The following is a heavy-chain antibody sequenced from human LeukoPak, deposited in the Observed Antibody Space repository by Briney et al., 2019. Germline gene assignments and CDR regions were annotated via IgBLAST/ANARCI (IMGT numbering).Heavy chain of an antibody. CDR3: ARGGLRYFDWFDY. CDR1: GYTFSSYY. Sequence: GASVKVSCKASGYTFSSYYMHWVRQAPGQGLVWMGIINPTGGSTSYAQKFQGRVTMTRDTSTSTVYMEVSSLRSEDTAVYYCARGGLRYFDWFDYWGQGTLVTVSS. D-gene: IGHD3-9*01. J-gene: IGHJ4*02. V-gene: IGHV1-46*01. CDR2: INPTGGST.